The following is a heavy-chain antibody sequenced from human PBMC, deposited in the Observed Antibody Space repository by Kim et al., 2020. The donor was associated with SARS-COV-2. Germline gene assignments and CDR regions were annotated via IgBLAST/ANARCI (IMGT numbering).Heavy chain of an antibody. CDR1: GGSISSYY. D-gene: IGHD3-16*01. V-gene: IGHV4-59*08. J-gene: IGHJ3*02. CDR3: VRHVRITTMYFQAIDI. Sequence: SETLSLTCTVSGGSISSYYWSWIRQPPGKGLEWIGYIYYSGSTNYNPSLKSRVTISVDTSKNQFSLKLSSVIAADTAVYYCVRHVRITTMYFQAIDI. CDR2: IYYSGST.